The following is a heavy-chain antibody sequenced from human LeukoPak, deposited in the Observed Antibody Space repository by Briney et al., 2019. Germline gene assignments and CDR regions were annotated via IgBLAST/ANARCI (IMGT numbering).Heavy chain of an antibody. Sequence: PSETLSLTCAVYGGSLSGYYWSWIRQPPGKGLEWIGEINHSGNTNYNPSLKSRVTMSVDTSKNHFYLKLSSVTAADTAVYYCARQGSGSSYYYYTFPYWDQGTLVTVSS. D-gene: IGHD1-26*01. CDR1: GGSLSGYY. CDR2: INHSGNT. V-gene: IGHV4-34*01. CDR3: ARQGSGSSYYYYTFPY. J-gene: IGHJ4*02.